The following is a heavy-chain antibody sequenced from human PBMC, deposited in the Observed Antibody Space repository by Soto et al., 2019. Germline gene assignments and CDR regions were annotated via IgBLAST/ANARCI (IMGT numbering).Heavy chain of an antibody. CDR3: ARGTYFDY. CDR1: GYTLNTYG. V-gene: IGHV1-18*01. CDR2: ISANNDHT. J-gene: IGHJ4*02. Sequence: QVQLVQSGAEVKKPGASVKVSCKASGYTLNTYGINWVRQAPGQGLEWMGWISANNDHTNYPQKLQGRVTMTTDTSTSTAYMELRRLTSDDSAVNYCARGTYFDYWGQGTLVTVSS.